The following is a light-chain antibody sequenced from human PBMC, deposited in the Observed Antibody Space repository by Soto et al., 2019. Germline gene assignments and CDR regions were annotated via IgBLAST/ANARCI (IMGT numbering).Light chain of an antibody. CDR3: QQCYSAPLT. Sequence: DIVMTQSPDSLAVSLGERATINCKTSQTVLSSSNNKNYLIWYQQKPGQPPKLLISWASTRESGVPDRSSGSGSGTDFTLTISSLQAEDVAVYYCQQCYSAPLTFDGGTKVEIK. CDR2: WAS. CDR1: QTVLSSSNNKNY. V-gene: IGKV4-1*01. J-gene: IGKJ4*01.